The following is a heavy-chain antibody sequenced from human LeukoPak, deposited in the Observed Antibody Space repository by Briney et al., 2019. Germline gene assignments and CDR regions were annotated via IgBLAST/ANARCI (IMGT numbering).Heavy chain of an antibody. CDR2: ISYDGSNK. D-gene: IGHD3-16*01. Sequence: PGGSLRLSCAASGFTFSSYGMHWVRQAPGKGLEWVAVISYDGSNKYYADSVKGRFTISRDNSKNTLYLQMNSLRAEDTAVYYCAKDWGEDYYCYGMDVWGKGTTVTVSS. CDR1: GFTFSSYG. V-gene: IGHV3-30*18. J-gene: IGHJ6*04. CDR3: AKDWGEDYYCYGMDV.